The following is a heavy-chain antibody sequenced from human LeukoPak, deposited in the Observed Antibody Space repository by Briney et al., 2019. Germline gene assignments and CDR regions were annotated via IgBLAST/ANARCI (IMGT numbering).Heavy chain of an antibody. CDR2: IIPIFGTA. CDR3: ARAEMATTGRTDAFDI. J-gene: IGHJ3*02. D-gene: IGHD5-24*01. CDR1: GGTFSSYA. Sequence: SVKVSCTASGGTFSSYAISWVRQAPGQGLEWMGGIIPIFGTANYAQKFQGRVTITADESTSTAYMELSSLRSEDTAVYYCARAEMATTGRTDAFDIWGQGTMVTVSS. V-gene: IGHV1-69*13.